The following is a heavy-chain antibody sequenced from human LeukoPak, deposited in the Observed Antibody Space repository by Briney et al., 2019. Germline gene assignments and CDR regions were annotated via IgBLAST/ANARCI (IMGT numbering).Heavy chain of an antibody. D-gene: IGHD3-10*01. Sequence: PSETLSLTCAVYGGSFSGYYWSWLRQPPGKGLEWIGYIYYSGSTNYNPSLKSRVTISVDTSKNQFSLKLSSVTAADTAVYYCARHRKPPSIPGGWFDPWGQGTLVTVSS. J-gene: IGHJ5*02. V-gene: IGHV4-59*08. CDR2: IYYSGST. CDR3: ARHRKPPSIPGGWFDP. CDR1: GGSFSGYY.